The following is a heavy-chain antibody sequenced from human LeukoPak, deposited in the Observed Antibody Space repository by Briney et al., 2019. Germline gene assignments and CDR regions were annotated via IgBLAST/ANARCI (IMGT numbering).Heavy chain of an antibody. D-gene: IGHD3-22*01. J-gene: IGHJ4*02. CDR3: ARRYYYDSSGYYYFDY. Sequence: PSETLSLTCAVYGGSFSGYYWSWIRQPPEKGLEWIGEINHSGSTNYNPSLKSRVTISVDTSKNQFSLKLSSVTAADTAVYYCARRYYYDSSGYYYFDYWGQGTLVTVSS. CDR1: GGSFSGYY. V-gene: IGHV4-34*01. CDR2: INHSGST.